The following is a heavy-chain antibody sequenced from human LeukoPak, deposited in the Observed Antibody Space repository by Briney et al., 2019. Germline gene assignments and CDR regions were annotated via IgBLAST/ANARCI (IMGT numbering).Heavy chain of an antibody. V-gene: IGHV3-30*04. D-gene: IGHD6-6*01. CDR2: ISHDGNIK. Sequence: GGSLRLSCEAAGFTFSYYAIHWVRQAPGKGREWVAVISHDGNIKYYADSVMGRFTISRGNSKNTLYLQMNSLRTEGTAMYYCARDRPIEARFDYWGQGTLVTVSS. CDR1: GFTFSYYA. CDR3: ARDRPIEARFDY. J-gene: IGHJ4*02.